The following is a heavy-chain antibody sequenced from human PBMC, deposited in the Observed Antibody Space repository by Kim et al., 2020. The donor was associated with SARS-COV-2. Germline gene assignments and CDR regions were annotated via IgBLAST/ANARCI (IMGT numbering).Heavy chain of an antibody. CDR1: GFTFGDHA. V-gene: IGHV3-49*04. CDR3: TRGEDIVVVPAAMQLDY. Sequence: GGSLRLSCTASGFTFGDHAMSWVRQAPGKGLEWVGFIRSKAYGGTTEYAASVKGRFTISRDDSKSIAYLQMNSLKTEDTAVYYCTRGEDIVVVPAAMQLDYWGQGTLVTVSS. J-gene: IGHJ4*02. CDR2: IRSKAYGGTT. D-gene: IGHD2-2*01.